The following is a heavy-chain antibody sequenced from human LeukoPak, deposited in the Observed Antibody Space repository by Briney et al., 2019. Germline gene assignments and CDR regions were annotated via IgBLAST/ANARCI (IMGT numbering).Heavy chain of an antibody. V-gene: IGHV3-53*01. D-gene: IGHD3-22*01. CDR3: ARSGRGYCYDY. Sequence: GGSLRLSCAASGFTVSSNYMSWVRQAPGKGLEWVSVIYSGGSTYYADSVKGRFTISRDNSKNTLYLQMNSLRAGDTAVYYCARSGRGYCYDYWGQGTLVTVSS. CDR1: GFTVSSNY. CDR2: IYSGGST. J-gene: IGHJ4*02.